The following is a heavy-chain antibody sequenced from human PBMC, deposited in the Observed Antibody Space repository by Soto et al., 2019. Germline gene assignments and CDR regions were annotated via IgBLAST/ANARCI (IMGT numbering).Heavy chain of an antibody. D-gene: IGHD6-6*01. CDR1: GFTLSNYV. V-gene: IGHV3-23*01. CDR2: VEAGAGGAGT. J-gene: IGHJ4*02. CDR3: AKGPEQLVHGVFDC. Sequence: GGSLRLSCAASGFTLSNYVMSWVRQAPGKGLEWVSGVEAGAGGAGTYVADSMKGRVTISRDNSKNTPYLQMNSLRAEDTAVYYCAKGPEQLVHGVFDCWGQGTLVTVSS.